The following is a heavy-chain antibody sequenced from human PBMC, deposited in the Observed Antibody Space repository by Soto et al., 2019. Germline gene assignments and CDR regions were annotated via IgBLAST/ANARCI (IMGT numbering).Heavy chain of an antibody. V-gene: IGHV2-5*02. Sequence: ITLKESGPTLVKPTQTLTLTCNLSEFSLSASGVGMGWFRQPPGKALEWLALLYWGDDKRYRPSLKSRLSVTRDTSKNEVVLTMANMDPVDTGTYFCAYRPQVTVTTYYFEAWAQGTLVTVSA. CDR1: EFSLSASGVG. J-gene: IGHJ4*02. CDR3: AYRPQVTVTTYYFEA. CDR2: LYWGDDK. D-gene: IGHD4-17*01.